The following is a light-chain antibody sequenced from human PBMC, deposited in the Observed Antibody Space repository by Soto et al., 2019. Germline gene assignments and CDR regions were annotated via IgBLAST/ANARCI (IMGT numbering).Light chain of an antibody. CDR2: GNT. J-gene: IGLJ1*01. V-gene: IGLV1-40*01. CDR1: SSNIGSTYD. Sequence: QSVLTQPPSVSGAPGQRVTISCTGSSSNIGSTYDVQWYQQLPGTAPKLLIHGNTDRPSGVPDRFSGSKSGTSASLAITGLQADDEADYYCQSYDDSLSVLFVFGTGTKVPVL. CDR3: QSYDDSLSVLFV.